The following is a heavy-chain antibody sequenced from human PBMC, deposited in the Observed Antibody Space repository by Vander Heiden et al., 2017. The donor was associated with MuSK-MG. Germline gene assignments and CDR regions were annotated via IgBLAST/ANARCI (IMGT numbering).Heavy chain of an antibody. CDR3: ARELTSYWYFDL. D-gene: IGHD7-27*01. CDR2: IWYDGSNK. CDR1: GFPFRSYG. J-gene: IGHJ2*01. V-gene: IGHV3-33*01. Sequence: QVQLVESGGGVVQPGRSLRLSCAASGFPFRSYGMHWVRQAPGKGLEWVAVIWYDGSNKYYADSVKGRFTISRDNSKNTLYLQMNSLRAEDTAVYYCARELTSYWYFDLWGRGTLVTVSS.